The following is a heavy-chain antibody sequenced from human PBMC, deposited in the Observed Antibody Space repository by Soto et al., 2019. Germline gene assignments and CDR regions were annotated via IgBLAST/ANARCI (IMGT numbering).Heavy chain of an antibody. Sequence: QVRLVQSGAEVKEPGDSVRVSCEASGYTFTAYHIHWVRQAPGQGLEWMGWINPKLGDTGYAQDFQGSVSMTSDISISTVYMEFSRLTSDDTAIYYCARNRDYYYGRGSGNGHGVWGQGTTVTVFS. CDR3: ARNRDYYYGRGSGNGHGV. J-gene: IGHJ6*02. CDR2: INPKLGDT. D-gene: IGHD3-10*02. CDR1: GYTFTAYH. V-gene: IGHV1-2*02.